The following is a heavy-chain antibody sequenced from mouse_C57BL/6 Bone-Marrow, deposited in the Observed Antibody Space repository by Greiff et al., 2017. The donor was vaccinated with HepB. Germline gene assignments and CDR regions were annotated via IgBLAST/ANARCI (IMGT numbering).Heavy chain of an antibody. CDR2: IYPRSGNT. CDR1: GYTFTSYG. CDR3: ARPVPRFAY. J-gene: IGHJ3*01. V-gene: IGHV1-81*01. Sequence: QVQLKQSGAELARPGASVKLSCKASGYTFTSYGISWVKQRTGQGLEWIGEIYPRSGNTYYNEKFKGKATLTADKSSSTAYMELRSLTSEDSAVYFCARPVPRFAYWGQGTLVTVSA.